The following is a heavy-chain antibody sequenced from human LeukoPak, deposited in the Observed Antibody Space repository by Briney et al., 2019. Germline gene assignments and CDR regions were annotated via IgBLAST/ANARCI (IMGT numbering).Heavy chain of an antibody. CDR3: ARGDIVATNYYGMDV. J-gene: IGHJ6*02. Sequence: PSETLSLTCTVSGGSISSYYWSWIRQPPGKGLEWIGYIYYSGSTNYNPSLKSRVTISVDTSKNQFSLKLSSVTAADTAVYYCARGDIVATNYYGMDVWGQGTTVTVSS. CDR2: IYYSGST. CDR1: GGSISSYY. V-gene: IGHV4-59*08. D-gene: IGHD5-12*01.